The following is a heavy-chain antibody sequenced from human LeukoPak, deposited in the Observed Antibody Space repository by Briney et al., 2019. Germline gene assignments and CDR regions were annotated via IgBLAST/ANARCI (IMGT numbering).Heavy chain of an antibody. D-gene: IGHD2-21*01. CDR1: GFTFSDYY. V-gene: IGHV3-11*01. J-gene: IGHJ4*02. CDR2: ISSSGSTI. CDR3: ARSPVVVRPIDY. Sequence: PGGSLRLSCAASGFTFSDYYMSWIRQAPGKGLEWVSYISSSGSTIYYADSVKGRFTISRDNAKNSLYLQMNSMRAEDTAVYYCARSPVVVRPIDYWGQGTLVTVSS.